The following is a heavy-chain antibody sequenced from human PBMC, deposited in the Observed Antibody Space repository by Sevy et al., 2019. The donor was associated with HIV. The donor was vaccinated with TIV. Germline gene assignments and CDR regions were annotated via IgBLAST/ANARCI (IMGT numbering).Heavy chain of an antibody. D-gene: IGHD1-1*01. CDR1: GFAFSAYG. J-gene: IGHJ4*02. CDR3: ATRWTPGY. V-gene: IGHV3-30*02. CDR2: IRYDGSNE. Sequence: GSLRLSCAASGFAFSAYGMHWVRQAPGKGLEWVAFIRYDGSNEFYADSVRGRFTISRDNSNNTLFLQMNSLRADDTAVYYCATRWTPGYWGQGTLVTVSS.